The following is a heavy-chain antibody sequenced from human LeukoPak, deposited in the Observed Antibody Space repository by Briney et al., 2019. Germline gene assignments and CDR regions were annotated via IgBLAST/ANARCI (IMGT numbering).Heavy chain of an antibody. D-gene: IGHD1-7*01. Sequence: PSETLSLTCTVSGASISSYYWSWIRKPAGKGLEWIGRMYDSGSTTYNPSLESRVTMSLDTSKNQISLKVSSVTAADTAVYYCARDSGTTGEVKFDPWGQGTLVTVSS. J-gene: IGHJ5*02. V-gene: IGHV4-4*07. CDR1: GASISSYY. CDR3: ARDSGTTGEVKFDP. CDR2: MYDSGST.